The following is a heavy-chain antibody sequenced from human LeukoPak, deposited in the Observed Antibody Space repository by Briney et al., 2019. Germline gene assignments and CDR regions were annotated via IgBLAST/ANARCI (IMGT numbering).Heavy chain of an antibody. J-gene: IGHJ3*02. V-gene: IGHV4-38-2*02. Sequence: SETLSLTCTVSGYSISSGYYWGWIRQPPGKEVEWCGSIYHSGSTSYNPSLKSRVTISLDTSKNQCSLKLSSVTAADTAVDYCARDLGNDFWSAYPGDAFDIWGQGTMVTVSS. CDR2: IYHSGST. D-gene: IGHD3-3*01. CDR3: ARDLGNDFWSAYPGDAFDI. CDR1: GYSISSGYY.